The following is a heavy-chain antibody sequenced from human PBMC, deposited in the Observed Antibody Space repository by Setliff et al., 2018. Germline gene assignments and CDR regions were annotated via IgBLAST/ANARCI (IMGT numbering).Heavy chain of an antibody. CDR3: ARTGTYRYFDY. CDR1: GASISSGTYY. J-gene: IGHJ4*02. Sequence: SETLSLTCTVSGASISSGTYYWAWIRQPPGKGLEWIGRRHYRGTTYSNASLARRLTIXXXTAXXXXXXXXXXVXXXXXAVYYCARTGTYRYFDYWGQGTRVTVSS. V-gene: IGHV4-39*01. D-gene: IGHD1-1*01. CDR2: RHYRGTT.